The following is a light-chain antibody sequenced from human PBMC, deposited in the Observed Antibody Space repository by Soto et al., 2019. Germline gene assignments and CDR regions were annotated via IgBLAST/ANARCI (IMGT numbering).Light chain of an antibody. J-gene: IGLJ2*01. V-gene: IGLV2-8*01. CDR1: SSDVGGYNN. Sequence: QSALTQPPSASGSPGQSVTISCTGTSSDVGGYNNVSWYQQHPGKAPKLMISGVSKRPSGVPDRFSGSKSGNTASLTVSGLQAEDEADYYCSSFASNTNLVFGGGTKLTVL. CDR3: SSFASNTNLV. CDR2: GVS.